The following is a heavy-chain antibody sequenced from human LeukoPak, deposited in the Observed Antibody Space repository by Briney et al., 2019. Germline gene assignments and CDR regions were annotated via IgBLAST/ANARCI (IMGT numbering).Heavy chain of an antibody. Sequence: GGSLRLSCAASGFIFSSYAMAWVRQAPGKGLEWVSAISGSGSSTYYADSVKGRFTISRDNSKNTLYLQMNSLRAEDSALYYCAKRVVGFYDWGQGTLVTVSS. J-gene: IGHJ4*02. CDR2: ISGSGSST. V-gene: IGHV3-23*01. CDR1: GFIFSSYA. D-gene: IGHD2-15*01. CDR3: AKRVVGFYD.